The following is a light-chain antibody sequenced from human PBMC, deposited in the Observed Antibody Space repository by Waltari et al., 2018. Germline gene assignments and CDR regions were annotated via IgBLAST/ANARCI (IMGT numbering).Light chain of an antibody. J-gene: IGLJ3*02. Sequence: QSALTQPASVSGSPGQSITISCYGTSSDIGFYHYVSWYQQHPGKAPKLMLYDVSQRPSGVSYRVSGSKSGNTASLTISGLQAEDEADYYCNSYPGSSSWVFGGGTKVTVL. CDR2: DVS. CDR3: NSYPGSSSWV. V-gene: IGLV2-14*01. CDR1: SSDIGFYHY.